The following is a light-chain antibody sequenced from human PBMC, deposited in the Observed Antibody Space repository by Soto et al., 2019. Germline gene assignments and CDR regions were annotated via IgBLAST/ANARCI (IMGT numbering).Light chain of an antibody. CDR3: QQANSSPYP. CDR2: AAY. CDR1: QGISSW. J-gene: IGKJ2*01. V-gene: IGKV1-12*01. Sequence: DIQMTQSPSSVSASVGDRVTITCRASQGISSWLAWYQQKPGKAPKLLIYAAYSLQSGLPSRFSGSGSGTDVTLTLDSLQPEDCATSYCQQANSSPYPFRQGTKLEIK.